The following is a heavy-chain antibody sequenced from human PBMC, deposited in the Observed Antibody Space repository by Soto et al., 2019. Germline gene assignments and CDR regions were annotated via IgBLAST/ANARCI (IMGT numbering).Heavy chain of an antibody. V-gene: IGHV3-23*01. CDR3: AKDRASGWYSAFDY. CDR1: GFSFSNYA. Sequence: EVQLLESGGGLVQPGGSLRLSCTTSGFSFSNYAMSWVRQAPGKGLEWVSVITSRADSTYSADSVKGRFTISRDNSQSTLYLQMTGLRAEDTAVYFCAKDRASGWYSAFDYWGQGALVTVSS. J-gene: IGHJ4*02. D-gene: IGHD6-19*01. CDR2: ITSRADST.